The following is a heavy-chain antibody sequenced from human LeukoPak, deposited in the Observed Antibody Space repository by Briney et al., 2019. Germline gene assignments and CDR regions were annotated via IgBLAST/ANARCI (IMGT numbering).Heavy chain of an antibody. Sequence: GGSQRLSCAPSGFTFSSYSMNWVRQAPGKGLEWVSSISSSSSYIYYADSVKGRFTISRDNAKNSLYLQMNSLRAEDTAVYYCARGLRYFDWLFATFDYWGQGTLVTVSS. CDR3: ARGLRYFDWLFATFDY. CDR2: ISSSSSYI. J-gene: IGHJ4*02. D-gene: IGHD3-9*01. V-gene: IGHV3-21*01. CDR1: GFTFSSYS.